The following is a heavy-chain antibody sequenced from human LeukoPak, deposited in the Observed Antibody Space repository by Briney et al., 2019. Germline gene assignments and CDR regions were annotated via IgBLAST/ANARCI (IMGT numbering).Heavy chain of an antibody. J-gene: IGHJ5*02. CDR2: IYTSGST. Sequence: SETLSLTCTVSGGSITPYYWSWIRQPAGKGLEWIGRIYTSGSTKYLPSLKSRVTMSIDTSTNQLSLRLSSVTAADTAVYYCARDGAVAGMDNWFDPWGQGILVTISS. V-gene: IGHV4-4*07. CDR1: GGSITPYY. D-gene: IGHD6-19*01. CDR3: ARDGAVAGMDNWFDP.